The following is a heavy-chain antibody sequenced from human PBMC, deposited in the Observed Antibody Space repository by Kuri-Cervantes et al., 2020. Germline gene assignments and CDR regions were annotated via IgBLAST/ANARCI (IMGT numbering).Heavy chain of an antibody. CDR1: GGSVSSNDNY. J-gene: IGHJ5*02. D-gene: IGHD5-12*01. CDR3: VRTVGFRAPPWFDP. CDR2: IHYSGST. V-gene: IGHV4-61*08. Sequence: SETLSLTCTVSGGSVSSNDNYWSWIRQPPGKELEWIAYIHYSGSTNHNPSLKSRVTISVDTSKNRYSLRLASVTPADTALYYCVRTVGFRAPPWFDPWGQGTLVTVSS.